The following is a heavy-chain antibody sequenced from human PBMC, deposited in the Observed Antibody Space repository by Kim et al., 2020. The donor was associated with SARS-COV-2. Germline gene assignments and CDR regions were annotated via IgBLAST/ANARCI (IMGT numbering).Heavy chain of an antibody. D-gene: IGHD1-7*01. CDR3: KSVPAKNSACWDAF. Sequence: GGSLRLSCAASGFTFSGSAIHWVRQASGKGLAWVGRIRSKANSYATTYAASGRGRFSISRDESKNTADLQRKNLKTEDTDGDDCKSVPAKNSACWDAF. CDR1: GFTFSGSA. V-gene: IGHV3-73*01. CDR2: IRSKANSYAT. J-gene: IGHJ3*01.